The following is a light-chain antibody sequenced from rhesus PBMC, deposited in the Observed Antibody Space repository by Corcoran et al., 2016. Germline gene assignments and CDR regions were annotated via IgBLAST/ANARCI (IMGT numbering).Light chain of an antibody. CDR2: KAS. V-gene: IGKV1-22*01. Sequence: DIQMTQSPSSLSASVGDTVTITCRASQSISSWLAWYQQKPGKAPKLLIYKASTLQSGVPSRSSGSGSGTDFTLTIISLQSEDFATYYCQQYSSSPPSFGQGTKVEIK. CDR3: QQYSSSPPS. J-gene: IGKJ2*01. CDR1: QSISSW.